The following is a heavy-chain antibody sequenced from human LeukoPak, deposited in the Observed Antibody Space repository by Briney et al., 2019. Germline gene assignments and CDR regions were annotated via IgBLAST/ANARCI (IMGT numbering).Heavy chain of an antibody. Sequence: PSETLSLTCTVSGGSISSGDYYWSWIRQPPGKGLEWIGYIYYSGSTYYNPSLKSRVTISVDTSKNQFSLKLSSVTAADTAVYYCARWRVSPYWYFDLWGRGTLVTVSS. D-gene: IGHD2-21*01. CDR3: ARWRVSPYWYFDL. V-gene: IGHV4-30-4*01. CDR2: IYYSGST. J-gene: IGHJ2*01. CDR1: GGSISSGDYY.